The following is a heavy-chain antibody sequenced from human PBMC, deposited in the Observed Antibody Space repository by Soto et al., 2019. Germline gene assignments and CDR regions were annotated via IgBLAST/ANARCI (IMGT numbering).Heavy chain of an antibody. CDR3: ATVGTLRTQLYLFDH. Sequence: ASVKVSCKASGGTFSSYAISWVRQAPGQGLEWMGGIIPIFGTANYAQKFQGRVTITADESKNQFSLKLTSVTAADTAVYYCATVGTLRTQLYLFDHWGQGSLVTVSS. CDR1: GGTFSSYA. J-gene: IGHJ4*02. CDR2: IIPIFGTA. V-gene: IGHV1-69*13. D-gene: IGHD1-1*01.